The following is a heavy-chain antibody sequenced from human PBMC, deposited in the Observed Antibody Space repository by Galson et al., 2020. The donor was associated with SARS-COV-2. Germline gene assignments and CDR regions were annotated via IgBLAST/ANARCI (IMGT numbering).Heavy chain of an antibody. Sequence: GGSLRLSCAASGFTFSSYAMHWVRQAPGNGLEWVAVISYDGSNKYYADSVKGRFTISRDNSKNTLYLQMNSLRAEDTAVYYCARAFGGGYYYGMDVWGQGTTVTVSS. CDR1: GFTFSSYA. V-gene: IGHV3-30*04. CDR2: ISYDGSNK. D-gene: IGHD3-10*01. J-gene: IGHJ6*02. CDR3: ARAFGGGYYYGMDV.